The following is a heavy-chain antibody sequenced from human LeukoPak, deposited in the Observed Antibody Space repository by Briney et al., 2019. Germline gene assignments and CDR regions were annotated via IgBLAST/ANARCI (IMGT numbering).Heavy chain of an antibody. CDR1: GFTFSSYA. J-gene: IGHJ6*02. CDR2: ISGSGGST. Sequence: GGSLRLSCAASGFTFSSYAMSWVRQAPGKGLEWVSAISGSGGSTYYADSVKGRFTISRDNSKNTLYLQMNSLRAEDTAVYYCARGQVYSSGWYPIYYYYGMDVWGQGTTVTVSS. D-gene: IGHD6-19*01. CDR3: ARGQVYSSGWYPIYYYYGMDV. V-gene: IGHV3-23*01.